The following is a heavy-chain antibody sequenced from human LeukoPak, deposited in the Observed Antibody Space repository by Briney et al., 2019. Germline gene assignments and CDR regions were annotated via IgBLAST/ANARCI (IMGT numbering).Heavy chain of an antibody. Sequence: GGSLRLSCAASGFTFSSYGMHWVRQAPGKGLEWVAVIWYDGSNKYYADSVKGRFTISRDNSKNTLYLQMNSLRAEDTAVYYCARDPYCSGGSCYSFDYWGQGTLVTVSS. V-gene: IGHV3-33*01. CDR1: GFTFSSYG. CDR2: IWYDGSNK. CDR3: ARDPYCSGGSCYSFDY. J-gene: IGHJ4*02. D-gene: IGHD2-15*01.